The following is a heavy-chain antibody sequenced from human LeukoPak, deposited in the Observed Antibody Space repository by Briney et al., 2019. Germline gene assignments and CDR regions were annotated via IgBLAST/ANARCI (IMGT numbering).Heavy chain of an antibody. CDR1: GFTFSSYG. Sequence: GGSLRLSCAASGFTFSSYGMHWVRQAPGKGLEWVAVIRYDGSNKYYADSVKGRFTISRDNSKNTLYLQMNSLRAEDTAVYYCARDFYDSSGYSAPGDYWGQGTLVTVSS. CDR3: ARDFYDSSGYSAPGDY. J-gene: IGHJ4*02. V-gene: IGHV3-33*01. D-gene: IGHD3-22*01. CDR2: IRYDGSNK.